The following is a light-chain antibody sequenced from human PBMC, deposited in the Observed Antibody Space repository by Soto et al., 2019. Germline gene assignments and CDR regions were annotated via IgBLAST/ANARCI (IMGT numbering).Light chain of an antibody. CDR2: DAS. CDR1: QSISGW. Sequence: DIQLTQSPSVLSASVGDRVTITCRASQSISGWLAWYQQKPGKAPKLLIYDASSLETGVPSRFSGNGSGTEFTLTISSLQSDDFAIYYCQQYNIYWTFGQGTKVDI. CDR3: QQYNIYWT. V-gene: IGKV1-5*01. J-gene: IGKJ1*01.